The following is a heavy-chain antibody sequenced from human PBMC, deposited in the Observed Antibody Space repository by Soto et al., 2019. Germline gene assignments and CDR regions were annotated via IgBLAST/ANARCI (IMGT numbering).Heavy chain of an antibody. CDR1: GFTFSFYG. CDR3: AKERRYSFDAFDI. J-gene: IGHJ3*02. V-gene: IGHV3-30*18. Sequence: GGSLRLSCAASGFTFSFYGMHWVRQAPGKGLEWVTVISYDGSDKYYADSVKGRFTISRDNSKNTLYLQINSLRAEDTAVYYCAKERRYSFDAFDIWGQGTMVTVSS. D-gene: IGHD5-18*01. CDR2: ISYDGSDK.